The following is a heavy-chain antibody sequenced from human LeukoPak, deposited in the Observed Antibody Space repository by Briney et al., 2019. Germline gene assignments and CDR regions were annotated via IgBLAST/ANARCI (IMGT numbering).Heavy chain of an antibody. V-gene: IGHV4-59*01. CDR1: GGSISSYY. D-gene: IGHD5-24*01. J-gene: IGHJ4*02. CDR3: AGSRDGYNYYFDY. Sequence: SETLSLTCTVSGGSISSYYWSWIRQPPGKGLEWIGYIYYSGSTNYNPSLKSRVTISVDTSKNQFSLKLSSVTAADTAVYYCAGSRDGYNYYFDYWGQGTLVTVSS. CDR2: IYYSGST.